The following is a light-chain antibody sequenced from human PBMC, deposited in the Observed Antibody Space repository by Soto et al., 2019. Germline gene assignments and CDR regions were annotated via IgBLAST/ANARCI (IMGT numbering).Light chain of an antibody. CDR3: QQYDNLPYT. CDR2: GAS. V-gene: IGKV3-20*01. CDR1: QSVNSRF. J-gene: IGKJ2*01. Sequence: EIVLTQSPGTLSLSPGERATFSCRASQSVNSRFLAWYQQKPGQAPRLLIYGASSRATGIPDRFSGSGSGTDFTLTISRLEPEDFATYYCQQYDNLPYTFGQGTKLEIK.